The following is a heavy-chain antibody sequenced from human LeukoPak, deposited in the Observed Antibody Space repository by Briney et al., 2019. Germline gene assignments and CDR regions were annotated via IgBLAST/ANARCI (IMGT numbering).Heavy chain of an antibody. J-gene: IGHJ4*02. D-gene: IGHD3-10*01. V-gene: IGHV4-34*01. Sequence: SETLSLTCAVYGGSFSGYYWSWIRQPPGKGLEWIGEINHSGSTNYNPSLKSRVTISVDTSKNQFPLKLSSVTAADTAVYYCADGSGKARFDYWGQGTLVTVSS. CDR3: ADGSGKARFDY. CDR1: GGSFSGYY. CDR2: INHSGST.